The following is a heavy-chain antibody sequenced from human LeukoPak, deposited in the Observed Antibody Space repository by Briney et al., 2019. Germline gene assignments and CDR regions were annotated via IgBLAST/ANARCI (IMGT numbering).Heavy chain of an antibody. V-gene: IGHV3-7*01. J-gene: IGHJ4*02. Sequence: GGSLRLSCTGSGFTFRTYWISWVRQAPGKGLEWVANIKQDGSEKYYVDSVKGRFTISRDNAKNSVYLQMNSLRAEDTAVYYCARVVVVAGTGWDYFDYWGQGTLVTVSS. D-gene: IGHD2-15*01. CDR1: GFTFRTYW. CDR2: IKQDGSEK. CDR3: ARVVVVAGTGWDYFDY.